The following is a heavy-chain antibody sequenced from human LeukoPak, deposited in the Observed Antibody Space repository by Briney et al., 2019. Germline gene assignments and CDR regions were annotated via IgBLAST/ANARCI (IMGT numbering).Heavy chain of an antibody. Sequence: GGSLRLSXAASGFNFISYWMTWVRQAPGKGMEWVANIKKDASEKYYVDSVKGRFTIPRDDARNSLYLQMNSLRADDTAIYYCTRGGYGSSKFWGDWGQGTMVTVSS. J-gene: IGHJ3*01. CDR3: TRGGYGSSKFWGD. D-gene: IGHD3-16*01. CDR2: IKKDASEK. CDR1: GFNFISYW. V-gene: IGHV3-7*01.